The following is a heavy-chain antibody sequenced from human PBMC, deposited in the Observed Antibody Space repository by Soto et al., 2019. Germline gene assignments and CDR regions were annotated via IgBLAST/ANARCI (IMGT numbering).Heavy chain of an antibody. CDR1: GFTFSSYA. Sequence: PGGSLRLSCAASGFTFSSYAMHWVRQAPGKGLEWVAVISYDGSNKYYADSVKGRFTISRDNSKNTLYLQMNSLRAEDTAVYYCARDLEGSDDILTGTSDYWGQGTLVTVS. V-gene: IGHV3-30-3*01. J-gene: IGHJ4*02. CDR2: ISYDGSNK. CDR3: ARDLEGSDDILTGTSDY. D-gene: IGHD3-9*01.